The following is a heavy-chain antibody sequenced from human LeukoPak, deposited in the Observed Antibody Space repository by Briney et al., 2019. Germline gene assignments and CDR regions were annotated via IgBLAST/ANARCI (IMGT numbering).Heavy chain of an antibody. Sequence: ASAKVSCKASGHTFTSYAMHWVRQAPGQRLEWMGWINAGNGNTKYSQKFQGRVTITRDTSASTAYMELSSLRSEDTAVYYCVRTLTGDFWSGYTYFDYWGQGTLVTVSS. CDR1: GHTFTSYA. V-gene: IGHV1-3*01. CDR3: VRTLTGDFWSGYTYFDY. J-gene: IGHJ4*02. D-gene: IGHD3-3*01. CDR2: INAGNGNT.